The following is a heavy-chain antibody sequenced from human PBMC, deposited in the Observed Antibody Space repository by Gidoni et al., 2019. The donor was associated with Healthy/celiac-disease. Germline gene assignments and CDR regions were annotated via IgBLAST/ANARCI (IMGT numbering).Heavy chain of an antibody. CDR1: GFTFSSYG. CDR2: ISYDGSNK. V-gene: IGHV3-30*18. J-gene: IGHJ3*02. CDR3: AKDLQDCSSTSCYLPDAFDI. D-gene: IGHD2-2*01. Sequence: QVQLVESGGGVVQPGRSLRLSCAASGFTFSSYGMHWVRQAPGKGLEWVAVISYDGSNKYYADSVKGRFTISRDNSKNTLYLQINSLRAEDTAVYYCAKDLQDCSSTSCYLPDAFDIWGQGTMVTVSS.